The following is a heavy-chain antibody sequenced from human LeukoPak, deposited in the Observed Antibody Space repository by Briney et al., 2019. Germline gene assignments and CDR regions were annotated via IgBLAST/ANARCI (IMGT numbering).Heavy chain of an antibody. Sequence: DPGGSLRLSCAASGFTFSNYWMSWVRQAPGKGLEWVANIKQDGSEKYYVDSVKGRFTISRDNAKNSLYLQMNSLRAEDTAVYYCARWDYSSGYYGDAFDIWGQGTMVTVSS. D-gene: IGHD6-19*01. CDR2: IKQDGSEK. J-gene: IGHJ3*02. CDR1: GFTFSNYW. CDR3: ARWDYSSGYYGDAFDI. V-gene: IGHV3-7*01.